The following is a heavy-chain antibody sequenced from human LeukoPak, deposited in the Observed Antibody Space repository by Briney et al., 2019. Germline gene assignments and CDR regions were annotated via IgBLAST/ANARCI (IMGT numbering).Heavy chain of an antibody. Sequence: ADTLSLTCTVSGGSIGSSSYYWGWIRQPPGKGLEWIGSIYYSGSTFYNPSLKSRLTISVDTPKKQFSLKLRIVTAADTAVYYCARHDIAVTGFDYWGQGTLVTVSS. J-gene: IGHJ4*02. V-gene: IGHV4-39*01. CDR1: GGSIGSSSYY. CDR2: IYYSGST. CDR3: ARHDIAVTGFDY. D-gene: IGHD6-19*01.